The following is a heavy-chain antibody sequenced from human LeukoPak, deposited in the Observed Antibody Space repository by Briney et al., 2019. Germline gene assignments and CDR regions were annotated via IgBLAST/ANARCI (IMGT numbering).Heavy chain of an antibody. V-gene: IGHV7-4-1*02. CDR2: INTNTGNP. CDR1: GYTFTTYA. D-gene: IGHD6-6*01. CDR3: ARDLWYSSSVRSYNWFDP. Sequence: GDSVKVSCKASGYTFTTYAMNWVRQAPGQGLEWMGWINTNTGNPTYAQGFTGRFVFSLDTSVSTAYLQISSLKAEDTAVYYCARDLWYSSSVRSYNWFDPWGQGTLVTVSS. J-gene: IGHJ5*02.